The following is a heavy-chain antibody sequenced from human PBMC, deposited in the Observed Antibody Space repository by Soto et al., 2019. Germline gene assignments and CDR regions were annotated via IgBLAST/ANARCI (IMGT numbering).Heavy chain of an antibody. CDR1: GDTFTSYY. CDR3: ARHHGPTTSENWFDP. Sequence: ASVKVSCKAPGDTFTSYYMHWVRQAPGHGLEWMGWISTYSGDTKYAQKFQGRVTMTTDTSTTTAYLELRSLRSDDTAVYYCARHHGPTTSENWFDPWGQGTLVTVSS. CDR2: ISTYSGDT. V-gene: IGHV1-18*04. J-gene: IGHJ5*02. D-gene: IGHD5-12*01.